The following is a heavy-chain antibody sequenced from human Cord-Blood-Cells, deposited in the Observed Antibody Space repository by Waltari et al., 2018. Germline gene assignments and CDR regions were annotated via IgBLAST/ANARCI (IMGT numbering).Heavy chain of an antibody. Sequence: EVQLVESGGGLVQPGGSLRLSCAASGFTFSSYAMSWVRQAPGRGLEWVSASGGSTDYAGPGEGRFTISRDNSKNTLYLQMNSLRAEDTAVYYCAKGGYCSSTSCYYYLWSGYYYYYGMDVWGQGTTVTVSS. CDR3: AKGGYCSSTSCYYYLWSGYYYYYGMDV. D-gene: IGHD2-2*01. CDR1: GFTFSSYA. V-gene: IGHV3-23*04. CDR2: SGGST. J-gene: IGHJ6*02.